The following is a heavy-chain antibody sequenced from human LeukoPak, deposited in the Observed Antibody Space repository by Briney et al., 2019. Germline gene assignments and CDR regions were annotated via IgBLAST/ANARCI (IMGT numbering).Heavy chain of an antibody. CDR1: GYTFTGYY. V-gene: IGHV1-2*06. Sequence: ASVKVSCKASGYTFTGYYMHWVRQAPGQGLEWMGRINPNSGGTNYAQKFQGRVTMTRDTSISTAYMELSRLRSDDTAVYYCARVGGSLTMVRGVLPYYMDVWGKGTTVTVSS. D-gene: IGHD3-10*01. CDR2: INPNSGGT. CDR3: ARVGGSLTMVRGVLPYYMDV. J-gene: IGHJ6*03.